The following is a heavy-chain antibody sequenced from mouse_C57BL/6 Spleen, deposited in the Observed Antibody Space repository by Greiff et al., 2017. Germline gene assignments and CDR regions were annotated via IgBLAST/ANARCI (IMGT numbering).Heavy chain of an antibody. CDR1: GYTFTSYW. Sequence: QVQLQQSGTELVKPGASVKLSCKASGYTFTSYWMHWVKQRPGQGLEWIGNINPSNGGTNYNEKFKSKATLTVDKSSSTAYMQLSSLTSEDSAVYYCARGTTVVATSYFDYWGQGTTLTVSS. CDR2: INPSNGGT. J-gene: IGHJ2*01. CDR3: ARGTTVVATSYFDY. V-gene: IGHV1-53*01. D-gene: IGHD1-1*01.